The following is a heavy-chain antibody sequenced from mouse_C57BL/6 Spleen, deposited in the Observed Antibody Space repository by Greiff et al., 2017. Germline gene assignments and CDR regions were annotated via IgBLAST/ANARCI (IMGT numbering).Heavy chain of an antibody. CDR1: GYSITSGYY. D-gene: IGHD4-1*01. J-gene: IGHJ2*01. CDR3: AREELGRIYFDY. Sequence: EVQLVESGPGLVKPSQSLSLTCSVTGYSITSGYYWNWIRQFPGNKLEWMGYISYDGSNNYNPSLKNRISITRDTSKNQFFLKLNSVTTEDTATYYCAREELGRIYFDYWGQGTTLTVSS. V-gene: IGHV3-6*01. CDR2: ISYDGSN.